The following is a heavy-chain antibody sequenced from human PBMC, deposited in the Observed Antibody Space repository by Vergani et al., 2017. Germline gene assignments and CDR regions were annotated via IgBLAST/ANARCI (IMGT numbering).Heavy chain of an antibody. Sequence: QLQLQESGPGLVKPSATLSLICSVSGASIRSSNYYWGWIRQPPGKGLEWLGEINHSGSTNYNPSLKSRVTISVDTCKNKFSLKLSSVTAADPAVYYCVRGNKDTAMVKDYYYYMDVWGKGTTVTVSS. V-gene: IGHV4-39*07. CDR1: GASIRSSNYY. D-gene: IGHD5-18*01. CDR2: INHSGST. CDR3: VRGNKDTAMVKDYYYYMDV. J-gene: IGHJ6*03.